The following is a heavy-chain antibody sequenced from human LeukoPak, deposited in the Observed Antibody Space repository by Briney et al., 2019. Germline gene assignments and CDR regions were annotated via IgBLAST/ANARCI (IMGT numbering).Heavy chain of an antibody. D-gene: IGHD5-24*01. Sequence: PSETLSLTCAVSGYSINSGYYWGWIRQPPGEGLEWIGSTSHSGSIYYNPSLKSRVTISVDTSKNQFSLKLSSVTAAHTALYYCARLRDFYNCLDSWGQGTLVTVSS. V-gene: IGHV4-38-2*01. CDR2: TSHSGSI. CDR1: GYSINSGYY. J-gene: IGHJ5*01. CDR3: ARLRDFYNCLDS.